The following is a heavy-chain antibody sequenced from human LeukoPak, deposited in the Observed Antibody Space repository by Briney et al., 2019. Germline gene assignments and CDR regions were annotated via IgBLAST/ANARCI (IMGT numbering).Heavy chain of an antibody. Sequence: ASVKVSCKASGYTFTGYYMHWVRQAPGQGLEWMGWINPKSGATNYTRKFQGRVTMTRDTSISTAYMELGRLTSDDTAVYYCARTSDFDCWGQGTLVTVSS. CDR2: INPKSGAT. CDR1: GYTFTGYY. V-gene: IGHV1-2*02. J-gene: IGHJ4*02. CDR3: ARTSDFDC.